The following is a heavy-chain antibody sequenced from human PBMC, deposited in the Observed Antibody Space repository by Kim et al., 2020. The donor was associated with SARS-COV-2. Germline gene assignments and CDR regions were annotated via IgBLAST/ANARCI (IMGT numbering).Heavy chain of an antibody. J-gene: IGHJ3*02. CDR3: AREKPLDAFDI. Sequence: NDAQKFQGRVTITADESTSTAYMERSSLRSEDTAVYYCAREKPLDAFDIWGQGTMVTVSS. V-gene: IGHV1-69*01.